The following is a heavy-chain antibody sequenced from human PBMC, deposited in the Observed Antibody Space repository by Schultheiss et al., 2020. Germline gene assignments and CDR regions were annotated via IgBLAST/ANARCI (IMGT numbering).Heavy chain of an antibody. V-gene: IGHV3-21*01. D-gene: IGHD1-26*01. CDR1: GFTFSSYS. Sequence: GGSLRLSCAASGFTFSSYSMIWVRQAPGKGLEWVSSISSSSSYIYYADSVKGRFTISRDNAKNSLYLQMNSLRDEDTAVYYCARAGATMRGGMDVWGQGTTVTVSS. CDR3: ARAGATMRGGMDV. J-gene: IGHJ6*02. CDR2: ISSSSSYI.